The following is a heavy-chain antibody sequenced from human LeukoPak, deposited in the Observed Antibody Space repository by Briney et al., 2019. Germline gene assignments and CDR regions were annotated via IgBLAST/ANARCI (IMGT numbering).Heavy chain of an antibody. V-gene: IGHV3-66*01. CDR2: IFSGGST. D-gene: IGHD2-15*01. CDR3: ARAPGYCSGVTCYGDYYYGMDV. CDR1: GFTVSSNY. Sequence: GGSLRLSCAASGFTVSSNYMSWVRQAPGKGLEWVSVIFSGGSTYYADSVKGRFTISRDNSKNTLYLQMNNLRAEDTAVYYCARAPGYCSGVTCYGDYYYGMDVWGQGTTVTVSS. J-gene: IGHJ6*02.